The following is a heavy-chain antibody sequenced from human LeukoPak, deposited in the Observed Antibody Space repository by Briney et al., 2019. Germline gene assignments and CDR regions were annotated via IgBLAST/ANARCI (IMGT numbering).Heavy chain of an antibody. J-gene: IGHJ4*02. D-gene: IGHD3-16*01. V-gene: IGHV4-39*02. CDR3: ARDRGGAYHDFDY. CDR1: GGSISSSSYY. Sequence: SETLSLTCTVSGGSISSSSYYWGWIRQPPGKGLEWIGSIYYSGNTYYNASLKSRVTISVDTSKNQFSLKLTSVTAADTAVYYCARDRGGAYHDFDYWGQGTLVTVSS. CDR2: IYYSGNT.